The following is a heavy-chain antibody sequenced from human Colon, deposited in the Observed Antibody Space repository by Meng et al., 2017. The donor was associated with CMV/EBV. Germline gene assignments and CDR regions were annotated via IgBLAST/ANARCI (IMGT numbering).Heavy chain of an antibody. D-gene: IGHD3-10*01. CDR3: AREVEGSRSRFIDY. J-gene: IGHJ4*02. CDR2: INPNTGDT. V-gene: IGHV1-2*06. Sequence: ASEYSLTGYYLHWIRQAPGLGLEWMGRINPNTGDTNYPQKFQGRVTMTRDTSISTVYMELTRLRSDDTAMYYCAREVEGSRSRFIDYWGQGTLVTVSS. CDR1: EYSLTGYY.